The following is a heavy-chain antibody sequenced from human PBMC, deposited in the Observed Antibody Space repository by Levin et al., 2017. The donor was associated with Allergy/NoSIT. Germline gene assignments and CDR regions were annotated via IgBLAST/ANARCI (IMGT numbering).Heavy chain of an antibody. D-gene: IGHD5-12*01. V-gene: IGHV3-23*01. CDR3: AKQLHYSGLPRRYFDY. J-gene: IGHJ4*02. CDR2: VSGTGDGT. Sequence: GGSLRLSCAASGFIYDTFAMSWVRQAPGKGLEWVSSVSGTGDGTYYADSVKGRFTISRDNSKNTLYLQMNILRAEDTAFYYCAKQLHYSGLPRRYFDYWGQGTLVTVSS. CDR1: GFIYDTFA.